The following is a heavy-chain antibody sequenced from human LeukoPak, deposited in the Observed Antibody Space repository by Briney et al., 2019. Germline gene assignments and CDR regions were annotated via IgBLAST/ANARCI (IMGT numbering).Heavy chain of an antibody. V-gene: IGHV4-4*07. CDR3: ARVKSIGFYLDY. CDR2: IYTSGST. Sequence: SETLSLTCTVSGGSISIYYWSWIRQPAGKGLEWIGRIYTSGSTSYNPSLKSRVTMSVDTSKNQFSLTLRSVTAADTAVYYCARVKSIGFYLDYWGQGTLVTVSS. CDR1: GGSISIYY. D-gene: IGHD6-6*01. J-gene: IGHJ4*02.